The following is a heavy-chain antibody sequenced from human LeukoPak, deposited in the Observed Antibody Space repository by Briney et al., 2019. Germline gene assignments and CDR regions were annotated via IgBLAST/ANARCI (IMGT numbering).Heavy chain of an antibody. CDR2: MNPNSGNT. J-gene: IGHJ4*02. CDR3: AREGPLYGSGSYYGVY. D-gene: IGHD3-10*01. CDR1: GYTFTSYD. Sequence: ASVKVSCKASGYTFTSYDINWVRQATGQGLEWMGWMNPNSGNTGYAQKFQGRVTMTRNTSISTAYMELSSLRSEDTAVYYCAREGPLYGSGSYYGVYWGQGTLVTVSS. V-gene: IGHV1-8*01.